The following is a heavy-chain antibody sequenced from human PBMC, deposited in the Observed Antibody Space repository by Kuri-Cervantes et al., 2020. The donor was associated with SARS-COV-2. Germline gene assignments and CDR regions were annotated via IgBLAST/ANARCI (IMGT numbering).Heavy chain of an antibody. Sequence: GESLKISCAASGFTFSYHAMHWVRQAPGKGLEWVALISYDGSNKHYGDSVKGRFTISRDNSKNTLYLEVNSLRAEDTAVYYCARATVTSGQFYYGMDVWGPGTTVTVSS. V-gene: IGHV3-30*01. CDR3: ARATVTSGQFYYGMDV. D-gene: IGHD4-11*01. CDR2: ISYDGSNK. J-gene: IGHJ6*02. CDR1: GFTFSYHA.